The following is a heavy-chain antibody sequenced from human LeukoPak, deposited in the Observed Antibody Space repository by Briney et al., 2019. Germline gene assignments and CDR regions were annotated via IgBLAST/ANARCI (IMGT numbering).Heavy chain of an antibody. CDR1: GGSISRGGYY. D-gene: IGHD3-3*01. J-gene: IGHJ5*02. V-gene: IGHV4-30-4*01. CDR3: ARVRLHDAGWLDP. Sequence: SQTLSLTCTVSGGSISRGGYYWSWIRQPPGKGLEWIGYIHYSGNTYYNPSLKSRVTISVDTSKNQFSLKLSSVTAADTAVYSCARVRLHDAGWLDPWGQGTLVTVS. CDR2: IHYSGNT.